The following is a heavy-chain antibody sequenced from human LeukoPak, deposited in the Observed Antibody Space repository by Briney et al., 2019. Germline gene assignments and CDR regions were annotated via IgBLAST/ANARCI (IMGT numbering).Heavy chain of an antibody. D-gene: IGHD6-6*01. V-gene: IGHV4-30-2*01. Sequence: PSQTLSLTCAVSGGSISSGSYSWSWIRQPPGKGLEWIGYIYPRGSTYYNPSLKSRVTISVDTSKNQFSLKLSSVTAADTAVYYCARDRPGHARWGQGTLVTVSS. CDR1: GGSISSGSYS. CDR3: ARDRPGHAR. J-gene: IGHJ4*02. CDR2: IYPRGST.